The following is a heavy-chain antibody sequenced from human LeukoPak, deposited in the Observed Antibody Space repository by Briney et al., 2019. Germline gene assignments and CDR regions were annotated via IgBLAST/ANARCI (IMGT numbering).Heavy chain of an antibody. Sequence: PGGSLRLSCAASGFTFNTYDMNWVRQAPGKGLEWISYISSSSSTIFYAESVKGRFTISRDNAQKSLYLQMNSLRAEDTAVYYCARDGGDYYAGMDVWGEGTTVTVSS. V-gene: IGHV3-48*04. CDR2: ISSSSSTI. J-gene: IGHJ6*04. D-gene: IGHD4-17*01. CDR3: ARDGGDYYAGMDV. CDR1: GFTFNTYD.